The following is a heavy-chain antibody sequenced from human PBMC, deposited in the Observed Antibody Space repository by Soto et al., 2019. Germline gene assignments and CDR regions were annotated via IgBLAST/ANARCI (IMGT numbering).Heavy chain of an antibody. CDR1: GFPFSSYV. J-gene: IGHJ4*02. Sequence: EVQLLESGGGLVQRGGSLRLSCAASGFPFSSYVMSWVRQAPGKGLEWVSGISGGGSNTFYADSVKGRFTISRDNSKNTSLVQMNSLGAEDTAVYYCAKDSNKYSSSLRGRYFDYWGQGIGVTVSS. CDR2: ISGGGSNT. D-gene: IGHD4-4*01. V-gene: IGHV3-23*01. CDR3: AKDSNKYSSSLRGRYFDY.